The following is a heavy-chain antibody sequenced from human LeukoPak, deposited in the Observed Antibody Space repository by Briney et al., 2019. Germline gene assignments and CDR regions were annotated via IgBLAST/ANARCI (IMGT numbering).Heavy chain of an antibody. Sequence: SETLSLTCAVSGGSFSGYYWSWIRQPPGTGLEWIGEINHSGGTNYNPSLKSRVTISVDTSKNQFSLKLSSVTAADTAVYYCARRVVTAIRRFYFDYWGQGTLVSVSS. V-gene: IGHV4-34*01. J-gene: IGHJ4*02. CDR2: INHSGGT. CDR3: ARRVVTAIRRFYFDY. CDR1: GGSFSGYY. D-gene: IGHD2-21*02.